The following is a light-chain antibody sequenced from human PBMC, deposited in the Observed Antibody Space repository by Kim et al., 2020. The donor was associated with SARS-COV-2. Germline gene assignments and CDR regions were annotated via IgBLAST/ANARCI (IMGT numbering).Light chain of an antibody. J-gene: IGLJ1*01. CDR2: DNN. V-gene: IGLV1-51*01. Sequence: GQKGTISRSRSSSNIGNNYVSWYQQPPGTAPKLLIYDNNKRPSGIPDRFSGSKSGTSATLGITGLQTGDEADYYCGTWDSSLSAYVFGTGTKVTVL. CDR3: GTWDSSLSAYV. CDR1: SSNIGNNY.